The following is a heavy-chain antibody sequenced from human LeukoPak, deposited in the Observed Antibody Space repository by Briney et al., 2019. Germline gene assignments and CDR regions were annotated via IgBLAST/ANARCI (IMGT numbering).Heavy chain of an antibody. J-gene: IGHJ4*02. D-gene: IGHD2-15*01. CDR3: ARYCGAASCYSGFDY. Sequence: GGSLRLSCAASGFTVSSNYTSWVRQAPGKGLEWVSVIYSGGSTYYADSVKGRFTISRDNSKNTLYLQMNSLGGEDTALYYCARYCGAASCYSGFDYWGQGTLVTVAS. CDR2: IYSGGST. CDR1: GFTVSSNY. V-gene: IGHV3-53*01.